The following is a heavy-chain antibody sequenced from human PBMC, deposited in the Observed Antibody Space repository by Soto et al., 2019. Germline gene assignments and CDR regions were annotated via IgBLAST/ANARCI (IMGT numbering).Heavy chain of an antibody. Sequence: EVQLVESGGGLVQPGRSLRLSCAASGFTFDDYAMHWVRQAPGKGLEWVSGISWNSGSIGYADSVKGRFTISRDNAKNSLYLQMNSLRAEDTALYYCACSSWYGGYFDYWGQGTLVTVSS. CDR1: GFTFDDYA. CDR3: ACSSWYGGYFDY. V-gene: IGHV3-9*01. CDR2: ISWNSGSI. J-gene: IGHJ4*02. D-gene: IGHD6-13*01.